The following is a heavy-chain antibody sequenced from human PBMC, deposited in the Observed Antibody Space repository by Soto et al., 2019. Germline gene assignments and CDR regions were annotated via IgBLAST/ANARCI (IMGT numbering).Heavy chain of an antibody. CDR2: INHSGST. V-gene: IGHV4-34*01. CDR3: ARSPPQIRYRSGWYPLDY. J-gene: IGHJ4*02. Sequence: QVQLQQWGAGLLKPSETLSLTCAVYGGSFSGYYWSWIRQPPGKGLEWIGEINHSGSTNYNPPLKSRVTISVDTYNNQFSMKLSSVSAANTAVYYCARSPPQIRYRSGWYPLDYCGQGTMGTVSS. CDR1: GGSFSGYY. D-gene: IGHD6-19*01.